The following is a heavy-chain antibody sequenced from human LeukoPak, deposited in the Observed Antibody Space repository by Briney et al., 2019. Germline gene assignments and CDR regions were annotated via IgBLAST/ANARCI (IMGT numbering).Heavy chain of an antibody. D-gene: IGHD1-26*01. CDR2: ITRDGNDK. V-gene: IGHV3-30*18. CDR3: AKIGPVSGTVDY. CDR1: GFTVGASD. Sequence: GGSLRLSCAASGFTVGASDMYWVRQAPGKGLEWVAVITRDGNDKYYVDSVRGRFTISRDNSKSTVFLQVDSLRPEDTAVYYCAKIGPVSGTVDYWGQGTLVTVSS. J-gene: IGHJ4*02.